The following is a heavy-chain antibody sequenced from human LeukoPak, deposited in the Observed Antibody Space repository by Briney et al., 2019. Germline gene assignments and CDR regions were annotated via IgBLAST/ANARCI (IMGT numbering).Heavy chain of an antibody. V-gene: IGHV1-2*02. CDR3: AVSGYSSSWPTEDFDY. Sequence: ASVKVSCKASGYTCTGYYMHWVRQAPGQALEWMGWINPNSGGTNYAQKFQGRVTMTRDTSISTAYMELSRLRSDDTAVYYCAVSGYSSSWPTEDFDYWGQGTLVTVSS. J-gene: IGHJ4*02. CDR1: GYTCTGYY. D-gene: IGHD6-13*01. CDR2: INPNSGGT.